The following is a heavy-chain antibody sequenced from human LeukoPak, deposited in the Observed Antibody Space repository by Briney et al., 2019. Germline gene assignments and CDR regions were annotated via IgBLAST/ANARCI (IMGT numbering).Heavy chain of an antibody. Sequence: PGGSLRLSCAASGFTFSSYAMSWVRQAPGKGLEWVSVMSAGGGTTYYADSVKGRFTISRDNSKNTLYLQMNSLRAEDTAVYYCAKVGHTSMIMGYFDYWGQGTLVTAPS. CDR2: MSAGGGTT. CDR3: AKVGHTSMIMGYFDY. CDR1: GFTFSSYA. J-gene: IGHJ4*02. V-gene: IGHV3-23*01. D-gene: IGHD3-16*01.